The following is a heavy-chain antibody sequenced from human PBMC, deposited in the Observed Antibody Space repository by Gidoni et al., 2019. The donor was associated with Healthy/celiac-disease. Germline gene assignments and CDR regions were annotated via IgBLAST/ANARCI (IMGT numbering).Heavy chain of an antibody. CDR2: IWYDGSNQ. J-gene: IGHJ2*01. D-gene: IGHD3-22*01. Sequence: QVQLVESGGGVVQPGRSLRLSCATSGFPFSAYGMHWVRQAPGKGLEWVAVIWYDGSNQYYADSVKGRFTISRDNSKNTLYLQMNSLRAEDTAVYYCARASTYDSSGYLKRRHWYFDLWGRGTLVTVSS. CDR3: ARASTYDSSGYLKRRHWYFDL. CDR1: GFPFSAYG. V-gene: IGHV3-33*01.